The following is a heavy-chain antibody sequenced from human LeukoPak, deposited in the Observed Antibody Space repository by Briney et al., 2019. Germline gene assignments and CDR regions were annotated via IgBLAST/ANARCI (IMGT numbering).Heavy chain of an antibody. CDR2: ISSTGATI. CDR3: AGDYSSSSNFDY. V-gene: IGHV3-11*04. Sequence: GGSLRLSCAASRFTFGDYYMSWVRQAPGKGLEWISYISSTGATIHYADSVKGRFTISRDNSKNTLYLQMNSLRAEDTAVYYCAGDYSSSSNFDYWGQGTLVTVSS. D-gene: IGHD6-6*01. J-gene: IGHJ4*02. CDR1: RFTFGDYY.